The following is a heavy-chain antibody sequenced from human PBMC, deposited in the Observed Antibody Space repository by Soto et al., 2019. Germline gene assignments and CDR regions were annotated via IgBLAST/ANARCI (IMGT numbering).Heavy chain of an antibody. Sequence: GESLKISCKGSGYSFTSYWIGWVRQMPGKGLEWMGIIYPGDSDTRYSPSFQGQVTISADKSISTAYLQWSSLKASDTAMYYCARHMQYDSSGYFPNYYYYYGMDVWGQVTTVTVSS. D-gene: IGHD3-22*01. CDR2: IYPGDSDT. V-gene: IGHV5-51*01. J-gene: IGHJ6*02. CDR1: GYSFTSYW. CDR3: ARHMQYDSSGYFPNYYYYYGMDV.